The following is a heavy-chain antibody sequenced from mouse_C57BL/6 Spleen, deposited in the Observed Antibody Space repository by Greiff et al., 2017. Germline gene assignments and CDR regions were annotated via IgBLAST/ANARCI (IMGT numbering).Heavy chain of an antibody. Sequence: EVNVVESGGGLVKPGGSLKLSCAASGFTFSDYGMHWVRQAPEKGLEWVAYISSGSSTIYYADTVKGRLTISRDNAKNTLFLQMTSLRSEDTAMYYCAITTVVATGAMDYWGQGTSVTVSS. CDR3: AITTVVATGAMDY. D-gene: IGHD1-1*01. J-gene: IGHJ4*01. CDR2: ISSGSSTI. CDR1: GFTFSDYG. V-gene: IGHV5-17*01.